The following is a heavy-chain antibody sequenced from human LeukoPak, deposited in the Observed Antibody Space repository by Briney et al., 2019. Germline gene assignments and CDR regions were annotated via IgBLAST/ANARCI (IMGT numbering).Heavy chain of an antibody. V-gene: IGHV7-4-1*02. CDR1: GYTFTGYY. J-gene: IGHJ3*02. D-gene: IGHD6-6*01. CDR2: INTNTGNP. Sequence: ASVKVSCKASGYTFTGYYMHWVRQAPGQGLEWMGWINTNTGNPTYAQGFTGRFVFSLDTSVSTAYLQISSLKAEDTAVYYCARENQVYEYSSDAFDIWGQGTMVTVSS. CDR3: ARENQVYEYSSDAFDI.